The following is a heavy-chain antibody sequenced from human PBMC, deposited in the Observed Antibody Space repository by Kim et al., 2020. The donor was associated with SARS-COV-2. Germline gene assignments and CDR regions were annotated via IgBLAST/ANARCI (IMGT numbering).Heavy chain of an antibody. V-gene: IGHV1-18*01. CDR2: ISAYNGNT. D-gene: IGHD1-20*01. J-gene: IGHJ4*02. CDR1: GYTFTSYG. Sequence: ASVKVSCKASGYTFTSYGISWVRQAPGQGLEWMGWISAYNGNTNYAQKLQGRVTMTTDTSTSTAYMELRSLRSDDTAVYYCARDRVNWNDGRYYFDYWGQGTLVTVSS. CDR3: ARDRVNWNDGRYYFDY.